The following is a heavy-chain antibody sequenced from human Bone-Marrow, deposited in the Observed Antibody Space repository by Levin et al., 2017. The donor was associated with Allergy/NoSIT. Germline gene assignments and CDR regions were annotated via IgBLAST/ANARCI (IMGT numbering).Heavy chain of an antibody. CDR2: VNYDGSNK. Sequence: GASVKVSCAASGFTFSSYDIHWVRQAPGKGLEWVGIVNYDGSNKYYADSVKGRFTISRDNSKNTLFLQMNSLIADDTAVYYCARWSRVATAEMYYDGVDGWGQGTTVTVSS. D-gene: IGHD2-21*02. J-gene: IGHJ6*02. CDR1: GFTFSSYD. V-gene: IGHV3-33*01. CDR3: ARWSRVATAEMYYDGVDG.